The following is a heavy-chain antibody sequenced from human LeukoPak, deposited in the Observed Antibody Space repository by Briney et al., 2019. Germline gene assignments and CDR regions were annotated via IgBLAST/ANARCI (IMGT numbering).Heavy chain of an antibody. D-gene: IGHD5-12*01. Sequence: SETLSLTCAVYGGSFSGYYWSGIRQPPGKGLEWIGVINHSGSINYSPSLKSRVTISVDTSKNQFSLKMRSVTAADTAVYYCARARGTVAIDYWGQGTLVTVSS. CDR1: GGSFSGYY. CDR2: INHSGSI. J-gene: IGHJ4*02. V-gene: IGHV4-34*01. CDR3: ARARGTVAIDY.